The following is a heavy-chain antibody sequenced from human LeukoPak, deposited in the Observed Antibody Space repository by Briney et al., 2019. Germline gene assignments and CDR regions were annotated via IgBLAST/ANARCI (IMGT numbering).Heavy chain of an antibody. CDR2: ISGSGGST. V-gene: IGHV3-23*01. J-gene: IGHJ3*02. Sequence: TGGSLRLSCAASGFTFSSYAMSWVRQAPGKGLEWVSAISGSGGSTYYADSVKGRFTISRDNSKNTLYLQMNSLRAEDTAVYYCAISGYSSSWYYAFDIWGQGTMVTVSS. D-gene: IGHD6-13*01. CDR3: AISGYSSSWYYAFDI. CDR1: GFTFSSYA.